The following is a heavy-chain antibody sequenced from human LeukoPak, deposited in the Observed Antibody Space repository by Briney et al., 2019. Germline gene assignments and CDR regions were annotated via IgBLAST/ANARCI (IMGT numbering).Heavy chain of an antibody. CDR2: IYYSGHT. CDR3: ARHRRDHDFWSGSNPTDYYYYMDV. V-gene: IGHV4-39*01. CDR1: GGSISSSNHY. Sequence: PSETLYLTCTVSGGSISSSNHYWGWIRQPPGNGLEWIGTIYYSGHTYYNPSLKSRVTIFVDTSQNQFSLKLSSVTAADTAVYYCARHRRDHDFWSGSNPTDYYYYMDVWGKGTSVTVSS. D-gene: IGHD3-3*01. J-gene: IGHJ6*03.